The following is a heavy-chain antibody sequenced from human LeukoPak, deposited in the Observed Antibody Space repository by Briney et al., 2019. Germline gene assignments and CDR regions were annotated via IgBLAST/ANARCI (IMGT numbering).Heavy chain of an antibody. Sequence: GGSLRLSCAASGFIFSSYGINWVRQAPGKGLEWVSYISSYSSTIYYEDSVKGRFTISRDNAKNSLYLQMNSLRAEDTAAYYCARVHGGYPFDYWGQGTLVTVSS. CDR2: ISSYSSTI. J-gene: IGHJ4*02. CDR1: GFIFSSYG. D-gene: IGHD2-15*01. CDR3: ARVHGGYPFDY. V-gene: IGHV3-48*01.